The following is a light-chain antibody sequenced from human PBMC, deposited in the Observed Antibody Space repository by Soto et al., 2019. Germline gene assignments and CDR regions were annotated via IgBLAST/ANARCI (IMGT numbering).Light chain of an antibody. V-gene: IGKV1-39*01. CDR3: QQSYSTPDT. CDR2: AAS. CDR1: QSISRY. J-gene: IGKJ3*01. Sequence: IQITKSPASLAASVGDRVTITCRASQSISRYLNWYQQKPGKAPKLLIYAASSLQSGVPSRFSGSGSGTDFTLTISSLQPEDFATYYCQQSYSTPDTFGPGTKVDIK.